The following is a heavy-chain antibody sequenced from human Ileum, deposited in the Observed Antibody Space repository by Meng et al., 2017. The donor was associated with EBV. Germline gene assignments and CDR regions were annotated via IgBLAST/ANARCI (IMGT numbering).Heavy chain of an antibody. CDR2: IYYSGST. J-gene: IGHJ4*02. CDR3: ARGGWSLDY. V-gene: IGHV4-59*08. Sequence: QVQRQESGPGLVNPSGTLSLTGTVSGGSISSYYWSWIRQPPGKGLEWIGYIYYSGSTNYNPSLKSRVTISVDTSKNQFSLNLSSVTAADTAVYYCARGGWSLDYWGQGTLVTVSS. D-gene: IGHD2-15*01. CDR1: GGSISSYY.